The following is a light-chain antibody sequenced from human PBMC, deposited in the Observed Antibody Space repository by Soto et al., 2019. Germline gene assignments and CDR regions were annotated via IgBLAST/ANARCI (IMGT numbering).Light chain of an antibody. J-gene: IGKJ4*01. CDR1: QGFSTW. CDR3: QQANSFPRT. CDR2: SAS. V-gene: IGKV1-12*01. Sequence: DIQMTQSPSSVSSSVGDRVTITCRASQGFSTWLAWYRRKPGRAPELLIYSASSLHSGVPSRFSGSGSGTDFTLTISSLKTEDFATYYCQQANSFPRTFGGGTEVEIK.